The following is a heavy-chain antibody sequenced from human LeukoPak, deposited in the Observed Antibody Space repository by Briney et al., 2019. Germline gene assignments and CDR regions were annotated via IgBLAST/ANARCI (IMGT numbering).Heavy chain of an antibody. V-gene: IGHV1-18*01. D-gene: IGHD3-10*01. J-gene: IGHJ3*02. CDR3: ARALSRQGSYSRSRAFDI. CDR2: ISAYNGNT. Sequence: GASVKVSCKASGYTFTSYGISWVRQAPGQGLEWMGWISAYNGNTNYAQKLQGRVTMTTDTSTSTAYMELRSLRSDDTAVYYCARALSRQGSYSRSRAFDIWGQGTMVTVSS. CDR1: GYTFTSYG.